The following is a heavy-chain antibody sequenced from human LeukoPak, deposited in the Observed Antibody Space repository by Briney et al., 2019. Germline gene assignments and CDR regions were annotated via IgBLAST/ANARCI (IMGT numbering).Heavy chain of an antibody. CDR1: DGSASSTSY. CDR3: ARGYIGRGTYYYYYMDV. V-gene: IGHV4-59*02. Sequence: SETLSLTCTVSDGSASSTSYWSWIRQPPGEGLEWIGYISYSGSANYNPSLRSRVTISVDTSENQFSLKLNSVTAADTAVYYCARGYIGRGTYYYYYMDVWGKGTTVTVSS. D-gene: IGHD3-16*01. CDR2: ISYSGSA. J-gene: IGHJ6*03.